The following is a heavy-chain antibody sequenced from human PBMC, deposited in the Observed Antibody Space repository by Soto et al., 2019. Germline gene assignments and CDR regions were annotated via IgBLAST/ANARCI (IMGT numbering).Heavy chain of an antibody. V-gene: IGHV5-51*01. CDR1: GYIFTSYR. CDR2: IYPGDSDT. CDR3: ASGKITIFGVVVDAFDI. D-gene: IGHD3-3*01. Sequence: PGESLKISCNGSGYIFTSYRIGWVRQMPGKGLEWMGIIYPGDSDTRYSPSFQGQVTISADKSISTAYLQWSSLKASDTAMYYCASGKITIFGVVVDAFDIWGQGTMVTVSS. J-gene: IGHJ3*02.